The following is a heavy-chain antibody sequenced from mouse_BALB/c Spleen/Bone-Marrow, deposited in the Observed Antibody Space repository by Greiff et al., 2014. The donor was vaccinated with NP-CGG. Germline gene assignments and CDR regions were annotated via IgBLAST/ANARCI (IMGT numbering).Heavy chain of an antibody. Sequence: VQGVESGAELAKPGASVKMSCKASGYTLTSYWMHWVKQRPGQGLEWIGYINPRIGYTEYNQKFKDKATLTADKSSSTAYMQLSSLTSGDSAVYYCARGNWEAMDYWGQGTSVTVSS. V-gene: IGHV1-7*01. D-gene: IGHD4-1*01. CDR3: ARGNWEAMDY. J-gene: IGHJ4*01. CDR1: GYTLTSYW. CDR2: INPRIGYT.